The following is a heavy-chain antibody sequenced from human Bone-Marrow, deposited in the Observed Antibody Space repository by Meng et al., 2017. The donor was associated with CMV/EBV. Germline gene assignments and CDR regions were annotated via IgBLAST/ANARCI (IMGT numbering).Heavy chain of an antibody. J-gene: IGHJ6*01. D-gene: IGHD2-15*01. Sequence: GESLKISCAASGFTLSDYYMDWVRQAPGKGLEWVGRSRNKPNNYTTEYAASVKGRFTLSRDDSKNSLYLQMNSLKTEDTAVYYCSRTPRSYSQAMDVWGQGTTVTVS. CDR1: GFTLSDYY. CDR2: SRNKPNNYTT. V-gene: IGHV3-72*01. CDR3: SRTPRSYSQAMDV.